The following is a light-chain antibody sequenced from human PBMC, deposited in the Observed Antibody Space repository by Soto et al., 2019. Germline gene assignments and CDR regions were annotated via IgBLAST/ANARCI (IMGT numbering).Light chain of an antibody. CDR2: AAS. CDR3: QKYNSALGT. CDR1: QTINNW. Sequence: DFQMTQSPSTLSASVGDRVTITCRASQTINNWLAWYQQKPGKAPKLLIYAASTLQSGVPSRFSGSGSGTDFTLTISSLQPEDVATYYCQKYNSALGTFGGGTKVDIK. V-gene: IGKV1-27*01. J-gene: IGKJ4*01.